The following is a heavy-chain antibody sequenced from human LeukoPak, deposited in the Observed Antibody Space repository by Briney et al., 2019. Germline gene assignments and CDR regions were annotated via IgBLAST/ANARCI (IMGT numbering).Heavy chain of an antibody. CDR1: GGSISSYY. CDR3: AKLCDWNSIDY. CDR2: ISWNSGTM. Sequence: LSLTCTVSGGSISSYYWSWIRQPPGKGLEWVSGISWNSGTMDYADSLRGRFTISRDNAKNSLYLQMSNLKTEDTALYYCAKLCDWNSIDYWGQGTLVTVSS. V-gene: IGHV3-9*01. J-gene: IGHJ4*02. D-gene: IGHD1-7*01.